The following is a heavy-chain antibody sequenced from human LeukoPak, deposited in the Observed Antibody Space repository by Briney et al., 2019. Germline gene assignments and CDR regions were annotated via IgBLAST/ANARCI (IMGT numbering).Heavy chain of an antibody. CDR3: AEETYYYDSSGLDY. CDR2: ISYDGSNK. Sequence: GGSLRLSCAASGFTFSSYGMHWVRQAPGKGLEWVAVISYDGSNKYYADSVKGRFTISRDNSKNTLYLQMNSLRAEDTAVYYCAEETYYYDSSGLDYWGQGTLVTVSS. D-gene: IGHD3-22*01. V-gene: IGHV3-30*18. CDR1: GFTFSSYG. J-gene: IGHJ4*02.